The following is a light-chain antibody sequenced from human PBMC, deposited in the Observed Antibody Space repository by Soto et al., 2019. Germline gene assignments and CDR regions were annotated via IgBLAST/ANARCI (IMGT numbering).Light chain of an antibody. J-gene: IGKJ4*01. Sequence: DIQLTQSPSFLSASIGDRVTISCRATQAMSTYLAWYQQKPGKAPKLLIYSASTLQSGVPSRFSGSGSGTWFTLTISSLQPEDFATYYCQQRKSYPLTFGGGTKVESK. CDR3: QQRKSYPLT. CDR2: SAS. V-gene: IGKV1-9*01. CDR1: QAMSTY.